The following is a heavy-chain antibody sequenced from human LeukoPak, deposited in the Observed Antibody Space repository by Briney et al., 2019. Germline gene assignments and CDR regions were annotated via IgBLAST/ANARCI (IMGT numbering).Heavy chain of an antibody. CDR2: ITAYNGNA. CDR3: ARGGWTTFSDF. CDR1: GYTFDSYG. J-gene: IGHJ4*02. V-gene: IGHV1-18*01. D-gene: IGHD2/OR15-2a*01. Sequence: ASVKVSCKTSGYTFDSYGISWVRLAHGQGLEWMGWITAYNGNANYAQKFQGRVTMTTDTSTSTVYMELRSLRSDDTAVYYCARGGWTTFSDFWGQGTLVTVSS.